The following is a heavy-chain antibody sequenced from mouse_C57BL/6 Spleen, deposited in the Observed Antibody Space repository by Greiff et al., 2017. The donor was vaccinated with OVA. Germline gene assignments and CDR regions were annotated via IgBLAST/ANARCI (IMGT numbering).Heavy chain of an antibody. Sequence: VQGVESGAELVKPGASVKISCKASGYAFSSYWMTWVKQRPGKGLEWIGQIYPGDGDTNYNGKFKGKATLTADKSSSTAYMQLSSLTSEDSAVYFCARTLYYDYLFYFDYWGQGTTLTVSS. V-gene: IGHV1-80*01. D-gene: IGHD2-4*01. CDR2: IYPGDGDT. CDR3: ARTLYYDYLFYFDY. J-gene: IGHJ2*01. CDR1: GYAFSSYW.